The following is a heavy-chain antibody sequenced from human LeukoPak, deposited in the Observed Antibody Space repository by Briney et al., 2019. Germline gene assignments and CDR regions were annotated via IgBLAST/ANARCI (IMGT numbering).Heavy chain of an antibody. V-gene: IGHV3-21*01. CDR1: GFTFSSYS. Sequence: GSLRLSCAASGFTFSSYSMNWVRQAPGKGLEWVSSISSSSYIYYADSVKGRFTISRDNAKNSLYLQMNSLRAEDTAVYYCAGAGPELRFLEWSPAMNDAFDIWGQGTMVTVSS. CDR3: AGAGPELRFLEWSPAMNDAFDI. CDR2: ISSSSYI. J-gene: IGHJ3*02. D-gene: IGHD3-3*01.